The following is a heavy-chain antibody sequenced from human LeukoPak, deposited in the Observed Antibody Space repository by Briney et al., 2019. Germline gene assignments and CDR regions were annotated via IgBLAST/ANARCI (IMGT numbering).Heavy chain of an antibody. CDR1: GGSLSGYY. CDR2: INHSGST. Sequence: SETLSLTCAVYGGSLSGYYWSWIRQPPGKGLEWVGEINHSGSTNYNPSLKSRVVISVDTSKNQFSLNLTPVTAADTAVYYCARVGVDYSGNVLKYFFDYWGQGTLVTVSS. D-gene: IGHD4-23*01. V-gene: IGHV4-34*01. J-gene: IGHJ4*02. CDR3: ARVGVDYSGNVLKYFFDY.